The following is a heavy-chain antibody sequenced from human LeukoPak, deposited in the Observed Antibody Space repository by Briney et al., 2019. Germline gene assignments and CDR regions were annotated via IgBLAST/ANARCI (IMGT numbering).Heavy chain of an antibody. J-gene: IGHJ5*02. CDR3: ARESITMVRGVITRNRFDP. D-gene: IGHD3-10*01. Sequence: GASVKVSCKASGGTFSSYAISWVRQAPGQGLEWMGGIIPIFGTANYAQKFQGRVTITADESTSTAYMELSSLRSEDTAVYYCARESITMVRGVITRNRFDPWGQGTLVTVSS. CDR2: IIPIFGTA. V-gene: IGHV1-69*13. CDR1: GGTFSSYA.